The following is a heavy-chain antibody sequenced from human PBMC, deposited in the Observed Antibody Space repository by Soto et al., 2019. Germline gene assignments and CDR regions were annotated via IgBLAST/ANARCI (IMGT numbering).Heavy chain of an antibody. CDR2: IGTLHDA. V-gene: IGHV3-13*01. CDR1: GFTFSAFD. CDR3: ARQASYWHGGGGWFDP. D-gene: IGHD2-8*02. Sequence: EVQLVESGGGLVEPGGSLRLSCAASGFTFSAFDMHWVRQATGKGLEWVAAIGTLHDAYYPDSVKGRFTISRENAKISLYLQMNSLRAGDRAVYYCARQASYWHGGGGWFDPWGQGTLVTVSS. J-gene: IGHJ5*02.